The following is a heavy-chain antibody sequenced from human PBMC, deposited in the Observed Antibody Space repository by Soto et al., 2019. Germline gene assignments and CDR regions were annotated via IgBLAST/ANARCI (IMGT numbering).Heavy chain of an antibody. J-gene: IGHJ4*02. V-gene: IGHV1-46*01. CDR1: GHTFTPFN. D-gene: IGHD5-18*01. Sequence: GASVKVSCKASGHTFTPFNMHWVRQAPGQGLEWMGIINPSGDSTTYAQKFQGRVSMTRDSSTTTVYMELSSLEYEDTAVYYCAKESAIQLWSQPHFDYWGQGTLVTVS. CDR3: AKESAIQLWSQPHFDY. CDR2: INPSGDST.